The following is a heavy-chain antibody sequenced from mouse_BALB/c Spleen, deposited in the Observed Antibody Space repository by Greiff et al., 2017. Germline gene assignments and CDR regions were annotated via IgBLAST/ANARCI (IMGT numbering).Heavy chain of an antibody. Sequence: EVKLMESGPGLVKPSQTVSLTCTVTCISLTPDNYRWGWIRPFPGNKLEWIGYIYYSGTITYNPSLPSRPTITRDTSKNQFFLEMNSLTAEYTATDYGARGCYRYAFDYWGQGTTLTVSS. CDR1: CISLTPDNYR. CDR3: ARGCYRYAFDY. V-gene: IGHV3-5*02. CDR2: IYYSGTI. D-gene: IGHD2-14*01. J-gene: IGHJ2*01.